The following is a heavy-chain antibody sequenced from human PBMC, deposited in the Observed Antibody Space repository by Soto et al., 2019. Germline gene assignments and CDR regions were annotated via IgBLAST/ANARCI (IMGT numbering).Heavy chain of an antibody. D-gene: IGHD3-3*01. J-gene: IGHJ5*02. CDR1: GFTFSRHA. CDR3: ARTRNGGVADSFKS. CDR2: ISRDGSYI. Sequence: QVQLVESGGGEVQPGGSLRLSCAASGFTFSRHAIHWVRLIPGRGLEWVLAISRDGSYIYYTDSVKGRFTVSRDNSKNTVFVQMNRLIPDDTALYFCARTRNGGVADSFKSWGQGTRVTVSS. V-gene: IGHV3-30*04.